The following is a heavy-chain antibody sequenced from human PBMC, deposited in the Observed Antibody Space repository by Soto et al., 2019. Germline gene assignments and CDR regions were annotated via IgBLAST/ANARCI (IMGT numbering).Heavy chain of an antibody. Sequence: SCAVSGFTLSDHYIDWVRQAPGKGLEWVGRSRDKAQGYSITYAASVKGRFTTSRDESKNSVDLQMNSLKTEDTAVYYCVRAPYFSDSSGYTRCLDYWGQGTLVTVSS. CDR1: GFTLSDHY. CDR3: VRAPYFSDSSGYTRCLDY. J-gene: IGHJ4*02. V-gene: IGHV3-72*01. D-gene: IGHD3-22*01. CDR2: SRDKAQGYSI.